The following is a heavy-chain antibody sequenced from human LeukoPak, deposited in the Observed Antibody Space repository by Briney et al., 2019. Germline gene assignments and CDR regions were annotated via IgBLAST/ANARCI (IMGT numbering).Heavy chain of an antibody. V-gene: IGHV3-30*02. CDR1: AFTFSTYG. CDR2: IQYDGSNK. J-gene: IGHJ3*02. CDR3: ARDYLYAFDI. D-gene: IGHD2/OR15-2a*01. Sequence: GGSLRLSCAASAFTFSTYGMHWVRQAPGKGLEWVAFIQYDGSNKYYADSVKGRFTISRDNSKNTLFLQMNSLRAEDTAVYYCARDYLYAFDIWGQGTMVTVSS.